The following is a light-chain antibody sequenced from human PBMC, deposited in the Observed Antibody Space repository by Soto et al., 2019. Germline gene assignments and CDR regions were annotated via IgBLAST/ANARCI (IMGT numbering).Light chain of an antibody. J-gene: IGKJ5*01. Sequence: EIVLTQSPDPLSLSSGERATLSCRASQSVSSYLAWYQQKPGQAPRLLIYDASNRATGIPARFSGSGSGTDFTLTISSLEPEDFAVYYCQQRSNWPITFGQGTLLEIK. CDR1: QSVSSY. CDR2: DAS. CDR3: QQRSNWPIT. V-gene: IGKV3-11*01.